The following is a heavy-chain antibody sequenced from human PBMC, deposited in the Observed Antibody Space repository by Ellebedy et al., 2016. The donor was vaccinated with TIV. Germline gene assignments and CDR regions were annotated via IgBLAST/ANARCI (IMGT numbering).Heavy chain of an antibody. CDR2: ISTYNGNT. V-gene: IGHV1-18*01. J-gene: IGHJ4*02. CDR1: GYTFIDYG. Sequence: AASVKVSCKASGYTFIDYGISWVRQAPGQGLEWMGWISTYNGNTNYAQKVQGRITMTTDTSTSTAYMELRSLRSDDTAVYYCAREWDSGWYGVDYWGQGTLVIVSS. CDR3: AREWDSGWYGVDY. D-gene: IGHD6-19*01.